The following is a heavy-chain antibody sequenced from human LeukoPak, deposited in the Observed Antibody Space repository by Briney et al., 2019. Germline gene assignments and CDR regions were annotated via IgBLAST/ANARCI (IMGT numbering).Heavy chain of an antibody. D-gene: IGHD3-10*01. V-gene: IGHV3-7*01. CDR2: IKEDGSEK. Sequence: GGSLRLSCADSGFTFSTYWMTWVRQAPGKGLEWVANIKEDGSEKYYVDSVKGRFTISRDNAKNSVYLQMNSLRVEDTAVYYCGRHYGSGNYDQIGDYWGQGTPVTVSS. CDR3: GRHYGSGNYDQIGDY. J-gene: IGHJ4*02. CDR1: GFTFSTYW.